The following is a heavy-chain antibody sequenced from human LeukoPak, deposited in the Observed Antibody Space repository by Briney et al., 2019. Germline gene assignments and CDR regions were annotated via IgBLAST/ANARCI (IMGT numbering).Heavy chain of an antibody. CDR2: ISAYNGNT. J-gene: IGHJ5*02. V-gene: IGHV1-18*01. D-gene: IGHD5-18*01. CDR3: ARVERQLWLRYPSYWFDP. CDR1: GYTFTSYG. Sequence: ASVKVSCKASGYTFTSYGISWVRQAPGQGLEWMGWISAYNGNTNYAQKLQGRVTMTTDTSTSTAYMELRSLRSDDTAVYYCARVERQLWLRYPSYWFDPWGQGTLVTVSS.